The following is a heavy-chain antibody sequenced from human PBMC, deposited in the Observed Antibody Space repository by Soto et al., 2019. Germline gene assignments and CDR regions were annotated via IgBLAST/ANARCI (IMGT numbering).Heavy chain of an antibody. Sequence: GASVKVSCKASGGTFSSYAISWVRQAPGQGLEWMGGIIPIFGTANYAQKLQGRVTITADESTSTAYMELSSLRSEDTAVYYCARAIGEAGYCSGGSCYSYYYYGMDVWGQGTTVTVSS. D-gene: IGHD2-15*01. J-gene: IGHJ6*02. V-gene: IGHV1-69*13. CDR2: IIPIFGTA. CDR1: GGTFSSYA. CDR3: ARAIGEAGYCSGGSCYSYYYYGMDV.